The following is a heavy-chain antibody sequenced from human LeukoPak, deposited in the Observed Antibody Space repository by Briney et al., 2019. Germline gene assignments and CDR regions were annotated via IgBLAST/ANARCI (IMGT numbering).Heavy chain of an antibody. Sequence: GGSLRLSCAASGFTFSSYAMHWVRQAPGKGLEWVAVISYDGSNKYYADSVKGRFTISRDNSKNTLYLQMNSLRAEDTAVHYCARVGGCSSTSCYLVWYYFDYWGQGTLVTVSS. CDR1: GFTFSSYA. V-gene: IGHV3-30-3*01. J-gene: IGHJ4*02. CDR2: ISYDGSNK. CDR3: ARVGGCSSTSCYLVWYYFDY. D-gene: IGHD2-2*01.